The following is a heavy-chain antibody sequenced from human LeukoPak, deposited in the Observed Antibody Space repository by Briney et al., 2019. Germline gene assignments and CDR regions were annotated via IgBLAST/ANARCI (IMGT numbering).Heavy chain of an antibody. V-gene: IGHV1-18*01. CDR3: ASLGDYDILTGYRYGMDV. D-gene: IGHD3-9*01. CDR1: GYTFTSYG. CDR2: ISAYNGNT. J-gene: IGHJ6*02. Sequence: ASVKVSCKASGYTFTSYGISWVRQAPGQGLEWMGWISAYNGNTNYTQKLQGRVTMTTDTSTSTAYMELRSLRSDDTAVYYCASLGDYDILTGYRYGMDVWGQGTTVAVSS.